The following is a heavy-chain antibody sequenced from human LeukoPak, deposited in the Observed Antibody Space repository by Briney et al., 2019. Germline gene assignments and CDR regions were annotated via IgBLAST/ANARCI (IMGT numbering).Heavy chain of an antibody. D-gene: IGHD3-16*01. CDR2: ISWSGSTT. J-gene: IGHJ6*02. Sequence: SGGSLRLSCVVSGFRFDDYGLRWVRQAPGKGLEWVSGISWSGSTTGYADSVKGRFTISRDSAKNSLYLQMDSLRVEDTALYYCAKDESTGGFAPGYFYGMGVWGQGTTVTVSS. V-gene: IGHV3-9*01. CDR3: AKDESTGGFAPGYFYGMGV. CDR1: GFRFDDYG.